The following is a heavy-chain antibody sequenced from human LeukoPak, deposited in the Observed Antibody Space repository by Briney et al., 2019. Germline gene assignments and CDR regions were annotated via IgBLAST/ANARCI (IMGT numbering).Heavy chain of an antibody. Sequence: QPGGSLRLSCAASGFTFSSYAMTWVRQAPGKGLEWVSAISGSGGSTYYADSVKGRFTISRDNSKNTLYLQMNSLRAEDTAVYYCAKGEWELLRRYYFDYWGQGTLVTVSS. V-gene: IGHV3-23*01. CDR3: AKGEWELLRRYYFDY. CDR1: GFTFSSYA. J-gene: IGHJ4*02. CDR2: ISGSGGST. D-gene: IGHD1-26*01.